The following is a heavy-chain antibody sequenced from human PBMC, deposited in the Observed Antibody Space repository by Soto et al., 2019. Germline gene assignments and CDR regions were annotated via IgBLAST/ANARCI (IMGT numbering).Heavy chain of an antibody. CDR1: GYSFTSYW. J-gene: IGHJ4*03. Sequence: PGESLKISCKGSGYSFTSYWISWVRQMPGKGLEWMGRIDPSDSYTNYSPSFQGHVTISADKSISTAYLQWSSLKASDTAMYYCSIVDCITGTIVLNDYRAQRTTVIGSS. D-gene: IGHD1-7*01. V-gene: IGHV5-10-1*01. CDR3: SIVDCITGTIVLNDY. CDR2: IDPSDSYT.